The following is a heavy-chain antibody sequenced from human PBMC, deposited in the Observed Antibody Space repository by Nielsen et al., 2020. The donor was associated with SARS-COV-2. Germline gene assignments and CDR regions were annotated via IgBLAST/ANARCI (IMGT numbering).Heavy chain of an antibody. D-gene: IGHD2-2*01. V-gene: IGHV3-53*05. CDR2: IYSGGST. J-gene: IGHJ6*03. CDR3: SSTSSSYYYYYYMDV. Sequence: GESLKISCAASGFTVSSNYMSWVRQALGKGLEWVSVIYSGGSTYYADSVKGRFTISRDNSKNTLYLQMNSLRAEDTAVYYCSSTSSSYYYYYYMDVWGKGTTVTVSS. CDR1: GFTVSSNY.